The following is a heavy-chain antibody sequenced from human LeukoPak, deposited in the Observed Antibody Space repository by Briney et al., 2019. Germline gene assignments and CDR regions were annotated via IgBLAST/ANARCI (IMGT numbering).Heavy chain of an antibody. D-gene: IGHD6-13*01. V-gene: IGHV4-61*02. CDR2: IYTSGST. CDR3: ARDAGSSWYPFDY. Sequence: TLSLTCTVSGGSISSGSYYWSWIRQPAGKGLEWIVRIYTSGSTNYNPSLKSRVTISVDTSKNQFSLKLSSVTAADTAVYYCARDAGSSWYPFDYWGQGTLVTVSS. CDR1: GGSISSGSYY. J-gene: IGHJ4*02.